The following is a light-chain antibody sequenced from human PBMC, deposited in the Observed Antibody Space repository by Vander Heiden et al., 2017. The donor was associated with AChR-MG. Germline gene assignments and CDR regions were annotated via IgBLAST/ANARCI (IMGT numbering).Light chain of an antibody. V-gene: IGLV3-9*01. CDR2: KDG. J-gene: IGLJ2*01. Sequence: SYAVTQPLSVSVALGQPAKITCGGNNIGSKNVHWYQQKPGQAPVLVIYKDGNRPSGIPERLSGSNSGNTATLTISRAQAGDEAEYFCQVWDNSLVIFGGGTKVTVL. CDR1: NIGSKN. CDR3: QVWDNSLVI.